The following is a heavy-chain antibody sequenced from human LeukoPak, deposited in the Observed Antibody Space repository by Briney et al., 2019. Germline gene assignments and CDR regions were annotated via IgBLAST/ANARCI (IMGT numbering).Heavy chain of an antibody. V-gene: IGHV3-30*18. J-gene: IGHJ4*02. CDR1: GFTFSSYG. D-gene: IGHD6-19*01. CDR2: TSYDGSNK. CDR3: AKGSGDSSGWFQLFDY. Sequence: GGSLRLSCVVSGFTFSSYGMHWVRQAPGKGLEWLAYTSYDGSNKKYADSVQGRFTISRDDSKNTLYLQMNSLRAEDTAVYYCAKGSGDSSGWFQLFDYWGQGTLVTVSS.